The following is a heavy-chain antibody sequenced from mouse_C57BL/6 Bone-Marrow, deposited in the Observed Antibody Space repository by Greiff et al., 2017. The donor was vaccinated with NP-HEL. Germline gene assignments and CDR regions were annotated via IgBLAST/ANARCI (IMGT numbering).Heavy chain of an antibody. D-gene: IGHD2-2*01. CDR3: ARHVYGYAEDYFDY. CDR1: GYTFTEYT. V-gene: IGHV1-62-2*01. Sequence: LVEPGASVKLSCKASGYTFTEYTIHWVKQRSGQGLEWIGWFYPGSGSIKYNEKFKDKATLTADKSSSTVYMELSRLTSEDPAVYFCARHVYGYAEDYFDYWGQGTTLTVSS. J-gene: IGHJ2*01. CDR2: FYPGSGSI.